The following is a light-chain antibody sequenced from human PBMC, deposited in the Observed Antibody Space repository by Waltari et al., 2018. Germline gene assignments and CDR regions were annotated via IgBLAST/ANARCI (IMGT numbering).Light chain of an antibody. CDR3: QVWDRNPDHTEV. Sequence: SYVLTQPPSVSVAPGKTARITCGGNDIGSKSVNWYQQKPGQAPVVVMSYDSDRPSGIPGRFSGSNSGNTATLTITRVEAGDEADYYGQVWDRNPDHTEVFGGGTRVTVL. CDR1: DIGSKS. CDR2: YDS. V-gene: IGLV3-21*04. J-gene: IGLJ3*02.